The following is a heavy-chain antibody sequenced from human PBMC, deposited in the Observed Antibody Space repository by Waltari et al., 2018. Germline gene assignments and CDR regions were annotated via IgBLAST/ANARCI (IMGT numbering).Heavy chain of an antibody. CDR2: IKQDGSEK. J-gene: IGHJ4*02. CDR3: ARGLSIRAMTMVVTIDY. D-gene: IGHD4-17*01. Sequence: EVQLVESGGDLVQPGGSLRLSCAASGFTFSTYWMSWVRQAPGKGLDGGANIKQDGSEKYYVDSVKGRFTISRDNAKNSLYLQMNSLRDEDTAVYYCARGLSIRAMTMVVTIDYWGQGTLVTVSS. V-gene: IGHV3-7*01. CDR1: GFTFSTYW.